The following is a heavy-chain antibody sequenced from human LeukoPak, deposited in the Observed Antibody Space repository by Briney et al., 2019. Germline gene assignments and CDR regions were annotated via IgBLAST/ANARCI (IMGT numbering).Heavy chain of an antibody. J-gene: IGHJ4*02. CDR3: AGVGNGGYGGFDY. CDR2: ISSSGTT. V-gene: IGHV4-30-4*01. D-gene: IGHD5-12*01. Sequence: PSQTLSLTCTVSSGSISSGDYYGSWIRQPRGKGLEWIGYISSSGTTYYNPSLRSRITISVDSSKSQFSLNLSSVTASDTAVYYSAGVGNGGYGGFDYWGQGTLVTVSS. CDR1: SGSISSGDYY.